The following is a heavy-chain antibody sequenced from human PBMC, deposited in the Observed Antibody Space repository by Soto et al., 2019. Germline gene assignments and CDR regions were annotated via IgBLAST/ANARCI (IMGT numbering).Heavy chain of an antibody. CDR1: GFTFSTFA. V-gene: IGHV3-23*01. Sequence: GGSLRLSCAASGFTFSTFAMNWVRQAPGKGLEWVSAISGGGGGTYYADSVKGRFTISRDNSQNALYLQMNSLRADDTAIYYCARGRSPVITDYLDYWGQGMLVTVSS. CDR3: ARGRSPVITDYLDY. J-gene: IGHJ4*02. D-gene: IGHD3-16*01. CDR2: ISGGGGGT.